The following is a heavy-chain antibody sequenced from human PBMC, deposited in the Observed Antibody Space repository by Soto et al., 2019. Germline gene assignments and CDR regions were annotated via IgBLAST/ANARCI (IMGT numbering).Heavy chain of an antibody. CDR2: IYHGRST. J-gene: IGHJ5*02. CDR3: ARVGPWVPYYYDSSPYTFENWFDP. D-gene: IGHD3-22*01. Sequence: TSETLSLTCAVSGYSISSGYYWGWLRQRPGKGLEWIGSIYHGRSTYYNPSLNSRVTLSIDMTNNHVSLILNSVTAADTAVYYCARVGPWVPYYYDSSPYTFENWFDPWGQGTLVTVSS. CDR1: GYSISSGYY. V-gene: IGHV4-38-2*01.